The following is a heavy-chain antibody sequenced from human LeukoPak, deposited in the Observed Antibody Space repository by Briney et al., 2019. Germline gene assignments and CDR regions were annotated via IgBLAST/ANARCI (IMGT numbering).Heavy chain of an antibody. V-gene: IGHV3-53*01. CDR3: ARAESGSLVYYYYGMDV. CDR2: IYISGST. D-gene: IGHD3-10*01. J-gene: IGHJ6*02. Sequence: PGGSLRLSCAASGFTVSSNYMNWVRQAPGKGLEWVSVIYISGSTYYADSVKGRFTISRDNSKNTLYLQMNSLRAEDTAVYYCARAESGSLVYYYYGMDVWGQGTTVTVSS. CDR1: GFTVSSNY.